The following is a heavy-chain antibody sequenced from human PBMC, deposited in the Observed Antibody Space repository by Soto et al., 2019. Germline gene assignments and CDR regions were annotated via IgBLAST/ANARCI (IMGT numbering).Heavy chain of an antibody. CDR1: GGSISSSSYY. CDR3: ARRYGGNFDY. CDR2: IYYSGST. J-gene: IGHJ4*02. D-gene: IGHD3-16*01. Sequence: PSETLSLTCTVSGGSISSSSYYWSWIRQPPGKGLEWIGYIYYSGSTNYNPSLKSRVTISVDTSKNQFSLKLSSVTAADTAVYYCARRYGGNFDYWGQGTLVTVS. V-gene: IGHV4-61*01.